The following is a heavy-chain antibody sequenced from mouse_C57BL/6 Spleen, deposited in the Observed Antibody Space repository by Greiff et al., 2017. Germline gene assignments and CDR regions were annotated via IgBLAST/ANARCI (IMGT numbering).Heavy chain of an antibody. CDR2: IYPGDGDT. J-gene: IGHJ1*03. D-gene: IGHD1-1*01. V-gene: IGHV1-82*01. Sequence: QVQLQQSGPELVKPGASVKISCKASGYAFSSSWMNWVKQRPGKGLEWIGRIYPGDGDTNYNGKFKGKATLTADKSSSTAYMQLSSLTSEDSEVYFCAGHYYGSSSSYWYFDVWGTGTTVTVSS. CDR3: AGHYYGSSSSYWYFDV. CDR1: GYAFSSSW.